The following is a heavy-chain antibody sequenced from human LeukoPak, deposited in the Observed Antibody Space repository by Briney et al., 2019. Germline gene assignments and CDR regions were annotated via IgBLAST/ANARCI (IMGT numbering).Heavy chain of an antibody. J-gene: IGHJ6*02. Sequence: SETLSLTCTVSGASISSHYWSWIRQPPGKGLEWIGSINYYGSTDYPPFLKSRVTISLDTSKNQFSLKLTSVTAADTAVYYCVYSSGWTNFYYYGMDVWGQGTTVTVSS. CDR3: VYSSGWTNFYYYGMDV. CDR2: INYYGST. CDR1: GASISSHY. D-gene: IGHD6-19*01. V-gene: IGHV4-59*11.